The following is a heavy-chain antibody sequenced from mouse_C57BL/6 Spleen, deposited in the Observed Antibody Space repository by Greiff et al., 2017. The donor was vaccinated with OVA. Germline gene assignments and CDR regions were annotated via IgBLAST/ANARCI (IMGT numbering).Heavy chain of an antibody. CDR3: ASTGAWFAY. CDR2: IYPGDGDT. V-gene: IGHV1-82*01. Sequence: VKLQQSGPELVKPGASVKISCKASGYAFSSSWMNWVKQRPGKGLEWIGRIYPGDGDTNYNGKFKGKATLTADKSSSTAYMQLSSLTSEDSAVYFCASTGAWFAYWGQGTLVTVSA. CDR1: GYAFSSSW. D-gene: IGHD1-1*02. J-gene: IGHJ3*01.